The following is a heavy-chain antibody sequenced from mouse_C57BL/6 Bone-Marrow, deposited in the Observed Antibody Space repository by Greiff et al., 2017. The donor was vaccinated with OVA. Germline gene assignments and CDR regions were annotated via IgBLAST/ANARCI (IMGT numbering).Heavy chain of an antibody. CDR2: ISYSGST. CDR3: ARWAYGSSWDWYFDV. J-gene: IGHJ1*03. Sequence: EVQLQESGPGMVKPSQSLSLTCTVTGYSITSGYDWHWIRHFPGNKLEWMGYISYSGSTNYNPSLKSRISITHDTSKNHFFLKLNSVTTEDTATYYCARWAYGSSWDWYFDVWGTGTTVTVSS. D-gene: IGHD1-1*01. CDR1: GYSITSGYD. V-gene: IGHV3-1*01.